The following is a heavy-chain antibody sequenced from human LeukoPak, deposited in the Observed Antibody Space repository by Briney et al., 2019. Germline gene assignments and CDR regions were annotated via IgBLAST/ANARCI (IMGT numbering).Heavy chain of an antibody. CDR1: GGSVSSGSYY. V-gene: IGHV4-61*01. Sequence: PSETVSLTCTVSGGSVSSGSYYWSWIRQPPGKGLEWIGYIYYSGSTNYNPSLKSRVTISVDTSKNQFSLKLSSVTAADTAVYYCARDSCGGGSCYPGYWGQGTLVTVSS. CDR3: ARDSCGGGSCYPGY. CDR2: IYYSGST. J-gene: IGHJ4*02. D-gene: IGHD2-15*01.